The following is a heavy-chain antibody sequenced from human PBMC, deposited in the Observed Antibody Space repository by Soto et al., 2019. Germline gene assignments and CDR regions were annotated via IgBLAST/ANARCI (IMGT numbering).Heavy chain of an antibody. Sequence: QVQLQQWGAGLLKPSETLSLTCVVYGGSLSGYYWTWIRQAPGQGLEWVGEINHSGGTRYNSSLKSRVTISVDTSKNQGSLTLYSVTAADTAVYYCARERQYYRFWRTYQNEGPDGMDVWGQGTKVTVSS. J-gene: IGHJ6*02. V-gene: IGHV4-34*02. CDR2: INHSGGT. CDR1: GGSLSGYY. CDR3: ARERQYYRFWRTYQNEGPDGMDV. D-gene: IGHD3-3*01.